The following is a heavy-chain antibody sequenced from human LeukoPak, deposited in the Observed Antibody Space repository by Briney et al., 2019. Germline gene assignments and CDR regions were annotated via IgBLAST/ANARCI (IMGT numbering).Heavy chain of an antibody. V-gene: IGHV4-34*01. D-gene: IGHD5-24*01. CDR3: AREYSQITTDAFDI. CDR1: GGSFSGYY. Sequence: SETLSLTCAVYGGSFSGYYWSWIRQPPGKGLEWIGEINHSGSTNYNPSLKSRVTISVDTSKNQFPLKLSSVTAADTAVYYCAREYSQITTDAFDIWGQGTMVTVSS. CDR2: INHSGST. J-gene: IGHJ3*02.